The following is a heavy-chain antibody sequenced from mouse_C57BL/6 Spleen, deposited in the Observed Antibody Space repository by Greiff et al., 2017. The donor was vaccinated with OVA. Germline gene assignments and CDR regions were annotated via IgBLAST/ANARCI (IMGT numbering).Heavy chain of an antibody. Sequence: EVQLQQSGPELVKPGASVKISCKASGYTFTDYYMNWVKQSHGKSLEWIGDINPNNGGTSYNQKFKGKATLTVDKSSSTAYMELRSLTSEDSAVYYCARSEYDYDSYYFDYWGQGTTLTVSS. CDR3: ARSEYDYDSYYFDY. V-gene: IGHV1-26*01. J-gene: IGHJ2*01. CDR1: GYTFTDYY. D-gene: IGHD2-4*01. CDR2: INPNNGGT.